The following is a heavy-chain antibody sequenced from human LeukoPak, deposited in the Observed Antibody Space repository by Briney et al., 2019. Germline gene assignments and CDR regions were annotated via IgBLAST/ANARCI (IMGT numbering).Heavy chain of an antibody. D-gene: IGHD4-17*01. CDR1: GVTFNKYN. CDR2: IWYDGSNK. J-gene: IGHJ3*02. CDR3: ARSMSTVTYDGFDI. V-gene: IGHV3-33*01. Sequence: PGGSLRLSCEASGVTFNKYNMHWVRQAPGKGLEWVAVIWYDGSNKYYADSVRGRFTISRDNSKNTLFLQMNSLRAEDTAVFYCARSMSTVTYDGFDIWGQGTMVTVSS.